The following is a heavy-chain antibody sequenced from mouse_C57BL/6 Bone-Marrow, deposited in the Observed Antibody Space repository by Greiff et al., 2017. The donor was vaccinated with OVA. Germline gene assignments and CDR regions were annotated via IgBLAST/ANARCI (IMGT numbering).Heavy chain of an antibody. CDR1: GFTFSDYY. V-gene: IGHV5-12*01. J-gene: IGHJ2*01. D-gene: IGHD1-3*01. Sequence: EVQVVESGGGLVQPGGSLKLSCAASGFTFSDYYMYWVRQTPEKRLEWVAYISNGGGSTYYPDTVKGRFTISRDNAKNTLYLQMSRLKSEDTAMYYGARHALTPFDYWGQGTTLTVSS. CDR3: ARHALTPFDY. CDR2: ISNGGGST.